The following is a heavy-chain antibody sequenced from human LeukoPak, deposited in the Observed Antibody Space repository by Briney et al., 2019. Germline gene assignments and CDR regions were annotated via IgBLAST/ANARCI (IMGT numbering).Heavy chain of an antibody. J-gene: IGHJ4*02. CDR1: GGSFSGYY. V-gene: IGHV4-34*01. CDR3: ARKTPGYSYGTGFDY. Sequence: SETLSLTCAVYGGSFSGYYWSWIRQPPGKGLEWIGEINHSGSTNYNPSLKSRVTISVDTSKNQFSLKLSSVTAADTAMYYCARKTPGYSYGTGFDYWGQGTLVTVSS. CDR2: INHSGST. D-gene: IGHD5-18*01.